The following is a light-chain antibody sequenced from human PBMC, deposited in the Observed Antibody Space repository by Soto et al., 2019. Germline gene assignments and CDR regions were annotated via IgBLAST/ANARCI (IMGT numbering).Light chain of an antibody. CDR2: AAS. J-gene: IGKJ2*01. V-gene: IGKV3-11*01. Sequence: EIVLTQSPATLSLSPGERATLSCRASQSVSSYLAWYQQKPGQAPRLLIYAASNRATGIPARFSGSGSGTDFTLTISSLEPEDFAVYYCQQRSNWPLYTFGQGTKLESK. CDR3: QQRSNWPLYT. CDR1: QSVSSY.